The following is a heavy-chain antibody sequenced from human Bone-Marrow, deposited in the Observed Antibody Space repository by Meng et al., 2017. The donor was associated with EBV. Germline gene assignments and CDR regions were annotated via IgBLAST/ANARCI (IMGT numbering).Heavy chain of an antibody. V-gene: IGHV3-23*04. D-gene: IGHD4-17*01. J-gene: IGHJ4*02. CDR3: AKGHDYGDY. CDR2: ISGSGGST. Sequence: EVQVGGFGGGLVQPGGSLILSCAASGFPFSSYAMSWVRQAPGKGLEWVSAISGSGGSTYYADSVKGRFTISRDNSKNTLDLQMNSLRAEDTAVYYCAKGHDYGDYWGQGTLVTVSS. CDR1: GFPFSSYA.